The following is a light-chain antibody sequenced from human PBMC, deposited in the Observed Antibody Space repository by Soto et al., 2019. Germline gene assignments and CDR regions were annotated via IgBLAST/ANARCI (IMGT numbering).Light chain of an antibody. J-gene: IGKJ5*01. Sequence: EIVLTQSPATLSLSPGERATLSCRASQSFSSYLAWYQQNRGQAPRLLIYDASKRATGIPARFSGRGSGTDFTLTISILEPEDFALYYCQHRSNWPPVITFGQGTRLEIK. CDR3: QHRSNWPPVIT. V-gene: IGKV3-11*01. CDR1: QSFSSY. CDR2: DAS.